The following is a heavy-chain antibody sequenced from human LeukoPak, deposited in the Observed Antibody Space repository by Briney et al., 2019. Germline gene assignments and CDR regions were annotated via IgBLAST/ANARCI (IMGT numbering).Heavy chain of an antibody. CDR2: ISGSGGST. J-gene: IGHJ3*02. CDR3: AKSRAYYYDSSARAAFDI. CDR1: GFTFSSFA. D-gene: IGHD3-22*01. V-gene: IGHV3-23*01. Sequence: GGSLRLSCAASGFTFSSFAMSWVRQAPGKGLEWVSGISGSGGSTYYADSVKGRFTISRDNSKNTLYLQMNSLRAEDTAVYYCAKSRAYYYDSSARAAFDIWGQGTMVTVSS.